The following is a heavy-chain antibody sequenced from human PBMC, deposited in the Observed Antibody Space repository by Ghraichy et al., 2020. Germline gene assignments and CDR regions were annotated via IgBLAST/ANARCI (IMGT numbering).Heavy chain of an antibody. Sequence: SQTLSLTCTVSGGSISSSSYYWGWIRQPPGKGLEWIGSIYYSGSTYYNPSLKSRVTISVDTSKNQFSLKLSSVTAADTAVYYCARHLNVYDYVWGSYRPEVWGFDYWGQGTLVTVSS. J-gene: IGHJ4*02. CDR2: IYYSGST. CDR3: ARHLNVYDYVWGSYRPEVWGFDY. CDR1: GGSISSSSYY. V-gene: IGHV4-39*01. D-gene: IGHD3-16*02.